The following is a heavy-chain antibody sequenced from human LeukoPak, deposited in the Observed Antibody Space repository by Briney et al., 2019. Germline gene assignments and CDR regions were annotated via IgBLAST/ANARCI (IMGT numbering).Heavy chain of an antibody. V-gene: IGHV3-23*01. Sequence: GGSLRLSCAASGFTFSSYAMSWVRQAPGKGLEWVSAISGSGDSTYYGDSVKGRFTISRDNSKNTLYLQMNSLRAEDTAVYYCAREWTYSSPPDYWGQGTLVTVSS. CDR2: ISGSGDST. D-gene: IGHD6-13*01. J-gene: IGHJ4*02. CDR1: GFTFSSYA. CDR3: AREWTYSSPPDY.